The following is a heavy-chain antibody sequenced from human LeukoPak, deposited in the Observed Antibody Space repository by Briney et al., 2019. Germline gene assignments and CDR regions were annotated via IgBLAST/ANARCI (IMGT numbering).Heavy chain of an antibody. CDR2: INEDGSGK. CDR3: ARDDGDV. J-gene: IGHJ6*04. CDR1: GFTFSNYW. Sequence: GGSLRLSCVSSGFTFSNYWMKWVRQAPGKGLEWVASINEDGSGKFSVGSVKDRITISRDNTRNSLDLQINSLTVEDTAIYYCARDDGDVWGAGTTVTVSS. V-gene: IGHV3-7*01.